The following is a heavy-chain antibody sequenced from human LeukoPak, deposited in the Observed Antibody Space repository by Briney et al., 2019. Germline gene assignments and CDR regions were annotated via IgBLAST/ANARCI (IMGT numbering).Heavy chain of an antibody. CDR2: LSGSGITT. CDR1: GFTFSNSA. V-gene: IGHV3-23*01. CDR3: AKGIYSSGWSYFDY. D-gene: IGHD6-19*01. Sequence: PGGSLRLSCAASGFTFSNSAMSWVRQAPGKGLEWVSTLSGSGITTYYADSVNGRFTISRDNSKNTLYLQMNILRAEDTAVYYCAKGIYSSGWSYFDYWGHGTLVTVSS. J-gene: IGHJ4*01.